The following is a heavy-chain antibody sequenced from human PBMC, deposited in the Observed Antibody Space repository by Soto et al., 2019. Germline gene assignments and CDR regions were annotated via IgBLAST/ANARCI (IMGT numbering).Heavy chain of an antibody. V-gene: IGHV1-18*01. Sequence: ASVRVSCKASGYTFTNYGITWVRQAPGQGLEWMGWIIAYHGVAHYTQKFQGRVTITADKSTSTAYMELSSLRSEDTAVYYCARVPRARYCSGGSCYERWGQGTLVTVSS. CDR1: GYTFTNYG. D-gene: IGHD2-15*01. J-gene: IGHJ4*02. CDR3: ARVPRARYCSGGSCYER. CDR2: IIAYHGVA.